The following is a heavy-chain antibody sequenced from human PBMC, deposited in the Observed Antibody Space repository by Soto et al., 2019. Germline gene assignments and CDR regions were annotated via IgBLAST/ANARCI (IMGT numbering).Heavy chain of an antibody. V-gene: IGHV4-31*02. D-gene: IGHD3-3*02. CDR1: GCYF. Sequence: GCYFVCWILQHKEKGLEWIGYSYYSGNTYYNPSLKSRVTISVDTSKNQFSLRLTSVTAADTAVYYCVRDPHNIFFCCYGVHPGLLSFPAQRSSDL. CDR3: VRDPHNIFFCCYGVHPGLLSFPAQRSSDL. CDR2: SYYSGNT. J-gene: IGHJ2*01.